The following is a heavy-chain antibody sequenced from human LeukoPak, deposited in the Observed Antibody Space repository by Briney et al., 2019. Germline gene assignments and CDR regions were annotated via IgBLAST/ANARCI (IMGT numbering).Heavy chain of an antibody. V-gene: IGHV1-69*13. CDR2: IIPIFGTA. CDR1: GGTFSSYA. J-gene: IGHJ5*02. D-gene: IGHD2-15*01. CDR3: ARGVVVVAASWFDP. Sequence: GASVKVSCKASGGTFSSYAISWVRQAPGQGLEWMGGIIPIFGTANYAQKFQGRVTITADESTSTAYMELSSLRSEDTAVYCCARGVVVVAASWFDPWGQGTLVTVSS.